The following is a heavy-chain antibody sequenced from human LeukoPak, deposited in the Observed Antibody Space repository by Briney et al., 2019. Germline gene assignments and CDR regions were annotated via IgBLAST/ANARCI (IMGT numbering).Heavy chain of an antibody. CDR2: INAGNGNT. CDR1: GYTLAELS. CDR3: ASPYPGIAAAANSYYYGMDV. D-gene: IGHD6-13*01. J-gene: IGHJ6*02. V-gene: IGHV1-3*01. Sequence: GASVKVSCKVSGYTLAELSMHWVRQAPGQRPEWMGWINAGNGNTKYSQRSQGRVTITRDTSASTAYMELSSLRSEDTAVYYCASPYPGIAAAANSYYYGMDVWGQGTTVTVSS.